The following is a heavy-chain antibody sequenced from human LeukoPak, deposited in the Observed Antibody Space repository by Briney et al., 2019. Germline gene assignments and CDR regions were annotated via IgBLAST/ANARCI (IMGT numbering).Heavy chain of an antibody. CDR3: AKDFEGIAAAGYFDY. CDR1: GFTFSSYG. J-gene: IGHJ4*02. D-gene: IGHD6-13*01. Sequence: PGGSLRLSCAASGFTFSSYGMSWVRQAPGKGLEWVSAISGSGGSTYYADSVKGRFTISRDNSKNTLYLQMDSLRAEDTAVYYCAKDFEGIAAAGYFDYWGQGTLVTVSS. V-gene: IGHV3-23*01. CDR2: ISGSGGST.